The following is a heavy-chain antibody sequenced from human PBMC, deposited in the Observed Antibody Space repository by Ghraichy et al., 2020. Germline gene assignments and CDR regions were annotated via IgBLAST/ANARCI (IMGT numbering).Heavy chain of an antibody. V-gene: IGHV4-39*02. CDR2: VYYSVSP. J-gene: IGHJ5*02. Sequence: SETLSLTCIVSGGSMTDHYWAWIRQPPGKGLEWIGSVYYSVSPNYNPSLQSRVTISVDTSKNHFSLKLTSVAAADTAAYYCARRRWAAGSWFDPWGQGTLVTVSS. CDR1: GGSMTDHY. CDR3: ARRRWAAGSWFDP. D-gene: IGHD6-13*01.